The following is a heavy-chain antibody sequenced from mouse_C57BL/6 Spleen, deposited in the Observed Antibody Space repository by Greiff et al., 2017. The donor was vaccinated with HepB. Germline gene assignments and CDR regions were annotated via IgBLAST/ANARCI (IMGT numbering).Heavy chain of an antibody. CDR2: IYPGSGST. J-gene: IGHJ1*03. CDR3: ARNYYGSSYVGWYFDV. Sequence: QVQLQQSGAELVKPGASVKMSCKASGYTFTSYWITWVKQRPGQGLEWIGDIYPGSGSTNYNEKFKSKATLTVDTSSSTAYMQLSSLTSEDSAVDYCARNYYGSSYVGWYFDVWGTGTTVTVSS. V-gene: IGHV1-55*01. D-gene: IGHD1-1*01. CDR1: GYTFTSYW.